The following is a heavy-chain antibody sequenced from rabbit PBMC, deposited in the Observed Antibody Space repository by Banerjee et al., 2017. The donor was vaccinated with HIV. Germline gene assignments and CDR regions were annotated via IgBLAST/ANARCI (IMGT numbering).Heavy chain of an antibody. V-gene: IGHV1S45*01. CDR1: GFSFNQYTY. CDR3: ARDQHGDTMFNL. Sequence: QEQLEESGGDLVKPGASLTLTCTASGFSFNQYTYMCWVRQAPGKGLEWIACIYIGGDSGSYYASWAKGRFTISKTSSTTVTLQMTSLTAADTATYFCARDQHGDTMFNLWGPGTLVTVS. J-gene: IGHJ4*01. CDR2: IYIGGDSGS. D-gene: IGHD2-1*01.